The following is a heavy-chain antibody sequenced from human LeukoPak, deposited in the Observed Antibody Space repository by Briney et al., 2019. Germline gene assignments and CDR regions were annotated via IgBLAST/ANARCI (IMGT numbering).Heavy chain of an antibody. V-gene: IGHV3-7*03. CDR1: EFIIRNYW. D-gene: IGHD2-15*01. J-gene: IGHJ4*02. CDR3: ARGYCSGGSCSKFDY. CDR2: INSDGSET. Sequence: GGSLRLSCAVSEFIIRNYWMTWVRQVLGKGLEWVANINSDGSETHYVDSVKGRFTISRDNAKNTLYLQMNSLRAEDTAMYYCARGYCSGGSCSKFDYWGQGTLVTVSS.